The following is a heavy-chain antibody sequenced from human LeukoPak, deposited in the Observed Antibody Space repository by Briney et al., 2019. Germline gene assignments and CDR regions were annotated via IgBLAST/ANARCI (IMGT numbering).Heavy chain of an antibody. CDR3: ARKSRGYDFPWFDP. J-gene: IGHJ5*02. CDR1: CGSIRSDGYY. CDR2: IYSSGST. V-gene: IGHV4-31*03. D-gene: IGHD5-12*01. Sequence: PSETLSLTCTVSCGSIRSDGYYWGWLRQHPEKGPERIGHIYSSGSTYYNPSLKSRFTISVDPSKNQFSLNLAAVTAADTAVYYCARKSRGYDFPWFDPWGQGILGTVSS.